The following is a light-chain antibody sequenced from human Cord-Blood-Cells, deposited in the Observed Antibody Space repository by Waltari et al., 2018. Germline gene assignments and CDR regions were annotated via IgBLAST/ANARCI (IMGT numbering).Light chain of an antibody. V-gene: IGKV1-39*01. CDR3: EQSYSTPVP. Sequence: QMSQSPSSLPASVGVGVTTTCRASQSISSYLTLYQQRPGKALKLLIHAASSLQSGVPSRFSGSRSGTDVTLTISSLQPKNFATYDCEQSYSTPVPFGPGTKVDIK. CDR2: AAS. CDR1: QSISSY. J-gene: IGKJ3*01.